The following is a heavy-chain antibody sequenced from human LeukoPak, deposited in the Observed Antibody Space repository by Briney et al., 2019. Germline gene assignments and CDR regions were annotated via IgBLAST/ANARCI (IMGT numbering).Heavy chain of an antibody. CDR1: GFTVSSNY. CDR3: ARVGYDSSGSDY. Sequence: PGGSLRLSCAASGFTVSSNYMSWVRQAPGKGLEWVSVIYSGGSTYYADSVKGRFTISRDNAKNSLYLEMNSLRAEDTAVYYCARVGYDSSGSDYWGQGTLVTVSS. CDR2: IYSGGST. J-gene: IGHJ4*02. D-gene: IGHD3-22*01. V-gene: IGHV3-53*01.